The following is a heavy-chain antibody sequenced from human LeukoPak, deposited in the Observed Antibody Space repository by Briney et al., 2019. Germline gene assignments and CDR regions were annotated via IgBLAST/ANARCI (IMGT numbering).Heavy chain of an antibody. J-gene: IGHJ3*02. CDR2: IYYSGST. D-gene: IGHD3-10*01. CDR1: GGSISSGGYY. V-gene: IGHV4-31*03. Sequence: SETLSLTCTVSGGSISSGGYYWSWIRQHPGKGLEWIGYIYYSGSTYYNPSLKSRVTISVDTSKNQFSLKLSSVTAADTAVYYCARDHRITMVRGAHSLDAFDIWGQGTMVTVSS. CDR3: ARDHRITMVRGAHSLDAFDI.